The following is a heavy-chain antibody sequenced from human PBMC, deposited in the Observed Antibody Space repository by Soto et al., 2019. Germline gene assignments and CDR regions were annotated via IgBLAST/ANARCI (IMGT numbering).Heavy chain of an antibody. V-gene: IGHV3-30*03. D-gene: IGHD3-22*01. Sequence: GGSLRLSCIGSGFTFGNYWVSWVRQAPGKGLEWVAVISYDGSNKYYADSVKGLFTISRDNSKNTLYLQMNSLTAQDTAMYYCARGSIVVISRDWLDPWGQGTLVTVS. CDR2: ISYDGSNK. J-gene: IGHJ5*02. CDR1: GFTFGNYW. CDR3: ARGSIVVISRDWLDP.